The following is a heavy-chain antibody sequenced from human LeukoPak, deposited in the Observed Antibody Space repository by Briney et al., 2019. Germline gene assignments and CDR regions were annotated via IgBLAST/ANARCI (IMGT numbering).Heavy chain of an antibody. V-gene: IGHV3-73*01. CDR2: ITTKFNSYAT. Sequence: GGSLRLSCVASGFTFSGSAKHWVRQASGKGLEWVGRITTKFNSYATTYAASVRGRFTISRDDSKNTAYLQMNSLKTEDTALYYRARTATRFGSSWYAGWFDPWGQGTLVTVSS. D-gene: IGHD6-13*01. J-gene: IGHJ5*02. CDR3: ARTATRFGSSWYAGWFDP. CDR1: GFTFSGSA.